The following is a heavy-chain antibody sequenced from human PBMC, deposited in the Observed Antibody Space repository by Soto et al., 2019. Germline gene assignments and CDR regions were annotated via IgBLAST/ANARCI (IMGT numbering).Heavy chain of an antibody. Sequence: PGESLKISFKGSGYSFTSYWIGWVRQMPGKGLEWMGIIYPGDSDTRYSPSFQGQVTISADKSISTAYLQWSSLKASDTAMYYCARRGGYSYGYDYYYGMDVWGQGTTVTVSS. CDR2: IYPGDSDT. CDR3: ARRGGYSYGYDYYYGMDV. J-gene: IGHJ6*02. V-gene: IGHV5-51*01. D-gene: IGHD5-18*01. CDR1: GYSFTSYW.